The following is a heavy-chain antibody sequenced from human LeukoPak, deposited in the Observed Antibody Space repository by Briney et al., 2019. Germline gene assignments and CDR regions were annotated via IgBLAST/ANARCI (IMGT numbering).Heavy chain of an antibody. CDR1: GYTFTSYD. CDR2: MNPNSGNT. CDR3: ARGRTTVVTRVFGY. Sequence: ASVKVSCKASGYTFTSYDINWVRQATGQGLEGTGWMNPNSGNTGYAQKFQGRVTMTRNTSISTAYMELSSLRSGDTAVYYCARGRTTVVTRVFGYWGQGTLVTVSS. D-gene: IGHD4-23*01. V-gene: IGHV1-8*01. J-gene: IGHJ4*02.